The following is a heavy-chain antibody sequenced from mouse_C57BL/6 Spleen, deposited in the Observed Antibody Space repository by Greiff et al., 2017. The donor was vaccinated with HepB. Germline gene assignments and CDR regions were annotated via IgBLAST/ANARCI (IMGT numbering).Heavy chain of an antibody. CDR1: GFNIKDDY. V-gene: IGHV14-4*01. CDR2: IDPENGDT. D-gene: IGHD2-5*01. Sequence: EVQLQQSGAELVRPGASVKLSCTASGFNIKDDYMHWVKQRPEQGLEWIGWIDPENGDTEYASKFQGKATITADTSSNTAYLQLSSLTSEDTAVYYCTRDYSNSYWYCDVWGTGTTVTVSS. CDR3: TRDYSNSYWYCDV. J-gene: IGHJ1*03.